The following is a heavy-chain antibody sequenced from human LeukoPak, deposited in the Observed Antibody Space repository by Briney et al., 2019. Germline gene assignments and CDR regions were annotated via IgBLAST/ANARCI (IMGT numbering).Heavy chain of an antibody. CDR2: TSSDGNK. CDR3: ARERGIRALYFDT. Sequence: GRSLRLSCAVSGFTFIYYTMHWVRQAPGKGLEWVALTSSDGNKYFADSVQGRFTISRDNSRNTVYLPLASLRPDDTAVYYCARERGIRALYFDTWGQGTLVTVSS. CDR1: GFTFIYYT. V-gene: IGHV3-30*04. D-gene: IGHD3-16*01. J-gene: IGHJ4*02.